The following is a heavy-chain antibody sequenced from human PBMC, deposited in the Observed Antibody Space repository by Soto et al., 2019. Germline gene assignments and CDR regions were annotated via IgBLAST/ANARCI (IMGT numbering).Heavy chain of an antibody. D-gene: IGHD6-13*01. CDR2: ISGSGGST. J-gene: IGHJ5*02. V-gene: IGHV3-23*01. CDR3: AKDPRAGLVLGWFDP. CDR1: GFTFSSYA. Sequence: GSLRLSCAASGFTFSSYAMSWVRQAPGKGLEWVSAISGSGGSTYYADSVKGRFTISRDNSKNTLYLQMNSLRAEDTAVYYCAKDPRAGLVLGWFDPWGQGTLVTVSS.